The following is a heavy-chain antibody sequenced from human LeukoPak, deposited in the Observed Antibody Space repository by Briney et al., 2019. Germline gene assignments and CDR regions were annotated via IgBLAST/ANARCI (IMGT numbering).Heavy chain of an antibody. V-gene: IGHV3-21*01. D-gene: IGHD6-19*01. J-gene: IGHJ4*02. CDR3: ARRALAGMVDY. CDR1: GFTFSSYS. CDR2: ISSSSSYI. Sequence: GGSLRLSCAASGFTFSSYSMNWVRQAPGKGLEWVSSISSSSSYIYYADSVKGGFTISRDNAKNSLYLQMNSLRAEDTAVYYCARRALAGMVDYWGQGTLVTVSS.